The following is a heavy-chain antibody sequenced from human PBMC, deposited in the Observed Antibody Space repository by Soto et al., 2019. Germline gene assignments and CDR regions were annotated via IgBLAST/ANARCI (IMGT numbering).Heavy chain of an antibody. CDR1: GGSISSYY. J-gene: IGHJ4*02. V-gene: IGHV4-59*08. Sequence: QVQLQESGPGLVKPSETLSLTCTVSGGSISSYYWSWIRQPPGKGLEWIGYIYYSGSTNYNPSLKSRATISVDTSKNPVPLKLSSVTAADTAVYYCARHSSTWYAEFDYWGQGTLVTVSS. CDR2: IYYSGST. D-gene: IGHD6-13*01. CDR3: ARHSSTWYAEFDY.